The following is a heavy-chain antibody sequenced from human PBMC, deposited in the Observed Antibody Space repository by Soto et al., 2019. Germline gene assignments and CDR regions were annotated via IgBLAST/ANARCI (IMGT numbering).Heavy chain of an antibody. D-gene: IGHD6-6*01. V-gene: IGHV3-7*01. CDR3: ARSIAARLNWFDP. J-gene: IGHJ5*02. CDR1: GFTFSSYW. Sequence: GGPLRLSCPASGFTFSSYWRSWVRQAPGKGLEWVANIKQDGSEKYYVDSVKGRFTISRDNAKNSLYLQMNSLRAEDTAVYYCARSIAARLNWFDPWGQETLVTVSS. CDR2: IKQDGSEK.